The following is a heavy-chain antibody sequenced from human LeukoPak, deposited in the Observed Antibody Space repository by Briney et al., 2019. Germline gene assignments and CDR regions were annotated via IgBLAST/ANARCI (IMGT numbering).Heavy chain of an antibody. CDR3: TTNYYDSSGYYYSDY. V-gene: IGHV3-15*01. D-gene: IGHD3-22*01. CDR1: GFTFSNAW. CDR2: IKSKTDGGTT. Sequence: PGGSLRLSCAASGFTFSNAWMSWVRQAPGKGLEWVGRIKSKTDGGTTDYAAPVKGRFTISRDDSKNTLYLQMNSLKTEDTAVYYCTTNYYDSSGYYYSDYWGQGTLVTVSS. J-gene: IGHJ4*02.